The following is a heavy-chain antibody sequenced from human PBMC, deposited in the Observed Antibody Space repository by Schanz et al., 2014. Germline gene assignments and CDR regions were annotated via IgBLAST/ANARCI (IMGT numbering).Heavy chain of an antibody. J-gene: IGHJ6*02. CDR3: ARDRGMTTSDYYYGMDV. CDR2: IFFRGST. CDR1: GDSISSGGYS. D-gene: IGHD4-17*01. Sequence: QVQLQESGPGLVRPSQTLSLTCTVSGDSISSGGYSWSWIRQPPGKGLEWIGYIFFRGSTYYNPSLKSRVTISIDTSKNQFSLRLTSVTAADTAVYYCARDRGMTTSDYYYGMDVWGQGTTVTVSS. V-gene: IGHV4-30-4*07.